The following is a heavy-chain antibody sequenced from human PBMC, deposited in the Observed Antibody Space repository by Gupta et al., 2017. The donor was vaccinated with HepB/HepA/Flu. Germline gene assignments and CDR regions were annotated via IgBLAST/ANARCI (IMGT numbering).Heavy chain of an antibody. CDR3: ARDRGSWLRPVDY. CDR1: GFAFSNYA. D-gene: IGHD5-24*01. CDR2: ISYDGSNK. Sequence: QVQLVESGGGVVQPGRSLRLSCAASGFAFSNYAIHWVRQAPGKGLEWVAVISYDGSNKYYADSVKGRFTISRDNSKNTLYLQMNSLGAEDTAVYYCARDRGSWLRPVDYWGQGTLVTISS. V-gene: IGHV3-30*04. J-gene: IGHJ4*02.